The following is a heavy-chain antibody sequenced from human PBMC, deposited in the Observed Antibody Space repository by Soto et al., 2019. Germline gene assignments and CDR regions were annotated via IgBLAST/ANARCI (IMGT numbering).Heavy chain of an antibody. Sequence: ASVKVSCKASRYTFTSYDINWVRRATGQGLEWMGWMNPNSGNTGYAQKFQGRVTMTRNTSISTAYMELSSLRSEDTAVYYCARGYSNYYYYYMDVWGKGTTVTVSS. CDR2: MNPNSGNT. V-gene: IGHV1-8*01. J-gene: IGHJ6*03. CDR3: ARGYSNYYYYYMDV. D-gene: IGHD4-4*01. CDR1: RYTFTSYD.